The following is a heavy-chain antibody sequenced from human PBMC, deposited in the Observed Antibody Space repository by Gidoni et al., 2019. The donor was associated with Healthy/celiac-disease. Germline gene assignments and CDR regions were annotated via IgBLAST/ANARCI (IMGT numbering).Heavy chain of an antibody. CDR2: ISSSSSYI. D-gene: IGHD1-26*01. J-gene: IGHJ3*02. V-gene: IGHV3-21*01. Sequence: EVQLVESGGGLVKPGGSLRLSCAASGFTFSSYSLNWVRPAPGKGLEWVSSISSSSSYIYYADSVKGRFTISRDNAKNSLYLQMNSLRAEDTAVYYCARVGNSGSFHDAFDIWGQGTMVTVSS. CDR3: ARVGNSGSFHDAFDI. CDR1: GFTFSSYS.